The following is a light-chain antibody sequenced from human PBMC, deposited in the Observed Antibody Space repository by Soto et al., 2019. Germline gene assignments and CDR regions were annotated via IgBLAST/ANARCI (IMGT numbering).Light chain of an antibody. Sequence: QSALTQPASVSGSPRQSITISCTGTSSDVGGYNYVSWYQQHPGKAPKLMIYDVSNRPSGVSNRFSGSKSGNTASLTISGLQAEDEADYYCSSYTSSSTYYVFGTGTQLTVL. CDR2: DVS. J-gene: IGLJ1*01. CDR3: SSYTSSSTYYV. V-gene: IGLV2-14*01. CDR1: SSDVGGYNY.